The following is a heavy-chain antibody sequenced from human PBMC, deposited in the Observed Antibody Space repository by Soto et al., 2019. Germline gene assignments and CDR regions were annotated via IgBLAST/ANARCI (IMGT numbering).Heavy chain of an antibody. Sequence: QVPLVQSGAEVKKPGASVKVSCKASGYTLSKYGFSWVRQAPGQGLEWMAWISAFDGNTNYAPNVQGRVTVTTDSSTNTAYMEIRSLRLDDTAVYYCARETIAGAGTYYFDYWGQGTLVTVSS. J-gene: IGHJ4*02. V-gene: IGHV1-18*04. CDR1: GYTLSKYG. CDR3: ARETIAGAGTYYFDY. D-gene: IGHD6-13*01. CDR2: ISAFDGNT.